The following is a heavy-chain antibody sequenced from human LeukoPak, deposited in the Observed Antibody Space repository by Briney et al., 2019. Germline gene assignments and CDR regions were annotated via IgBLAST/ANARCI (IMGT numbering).Heavy chain of an antibody. V-gene: IGHV3-23*01. CDR2: ISPSGSA. D-gene: IGHD3-10*01. CDR1: GFTFSNYA. Sequence: PGGSLRLSCAASGFTFSNYAMSWVRQAPGKGLEWVSVISPSGSAYNADPVKGRFTISRDNSKDTVYLQMDSLRAGDTATYYCAKSRSAMVRGVIEYWGQGTLVTVSS. CDR3: AKSRSAMVRGVIEY. J-gene: IGHJ4*02.